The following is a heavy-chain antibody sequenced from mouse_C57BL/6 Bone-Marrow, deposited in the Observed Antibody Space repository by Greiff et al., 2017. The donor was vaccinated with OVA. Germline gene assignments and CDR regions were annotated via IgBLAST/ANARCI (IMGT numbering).Heavy chain of an antibody. CDR1: GYSITSGYY. Sequence: ESGPGLVKPSQSLSLTCSVTGYSITSGYYWNWIRQLPGNKLEWMGYISYDGSNNYNPSLKNRISITRDTSKNQFFLKLNSVTTEDTATYYCAREQYNYWFAYWGQGTLVTVSA. CDR3: AREQYNYWFAY. CDR2: ISYDGSN. J-gene: IGHJ3*01. D-gene: IGHD1-3*01. V-gene: IGHV3-6*01.